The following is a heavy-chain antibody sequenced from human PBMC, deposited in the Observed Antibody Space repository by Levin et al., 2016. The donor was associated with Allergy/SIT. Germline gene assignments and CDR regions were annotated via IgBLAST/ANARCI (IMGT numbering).Heavy chain of an antibody. CDR1: GFTVSSNY. V-gene: IGHV3-53*01. CDR3: ARDSPNHSSSWYYYYYGMDV. Sequence: GESLKISCAASGFTVSSNYMSWVRQAPGKGLEWVSVIYSGGSTYYADSVKGRFTISRDNSKNALYLQMNSLRAEDTAVYYCARDSPNHSSSWYYYYYGMDVWGQGTTVTVSS. J-gene: IGHJ6*02. D-gene: IGHD6-13*01. CDR2: IYSGGST.